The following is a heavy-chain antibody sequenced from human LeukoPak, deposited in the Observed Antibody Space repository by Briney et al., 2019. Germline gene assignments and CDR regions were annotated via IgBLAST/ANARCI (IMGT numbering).Heavy chain of an antibody. CDR2: ISSSSSYI. V-gene: IGHV3-21*01. CDR3: AREGHQLWSTGNKYYFDY. D-gene: IGHD5-18*01. CDR1: GFTFSSYS. J-gene: IGHJ4*02. Sequence: GGSLRLSCAASGFTFSSYSMNWVRQAPGKGLEWVSSISSSSSYIYYADSVKGRFTISRDNAENSLYLQMNSLRAEDTAVYYCAREGHQLWSTGNKYYFDYWGQGTLVTVSS.